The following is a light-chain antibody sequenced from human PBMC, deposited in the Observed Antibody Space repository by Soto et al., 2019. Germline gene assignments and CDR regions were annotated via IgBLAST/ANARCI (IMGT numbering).Light chain of an antibody. J-gene: IGKJ1*01. CDR3: QEYDSSPRT. V-gene: IGKV3-20*01. CDR2: DES. CDR1: RSVSSNY. Sequence: VLTQSPGTLSLSPWDSATLSCRASRSVSSNYLAWYQQKTGQAPRLLIYDESSRATGIPDRLSGSGSGTDFTLTISRLEPEDFAVYYCQEYDSSPRTFGQGTKVDIK.